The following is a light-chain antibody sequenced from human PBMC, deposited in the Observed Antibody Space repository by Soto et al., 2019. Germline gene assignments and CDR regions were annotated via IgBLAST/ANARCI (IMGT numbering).Light chain of an antibody. CDR3: SSYAGSNKWG. V-gene: IGLV2-8*01. CDR2: EVS. Sequence: QSALTQPPSASGSPGQSVTISCTGTSSDVGAYNYVSWYQQHPGKAPKLMIYEVSKRPSGVPDRFSGSKSGNTASLTVSGLQAEDEADYYCSSYAGSNKWGFGTGTKAPS. CDR1: SSDVGAYNY. J-gene: IGLJ1*01.